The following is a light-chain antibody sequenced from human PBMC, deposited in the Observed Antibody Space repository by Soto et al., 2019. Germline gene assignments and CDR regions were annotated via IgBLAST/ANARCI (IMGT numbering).Light chain of an antibody. CDR3: QQYNNWPPIT. CDR1: QSISSW. CDR2: KAS. J-gene: IGKJ5*01. Sequence: DIQMTQSPSTLSASVGGRVTITCRASQSISSWLAWYQQKPGKAPKLLIYKASSLESGVPSRFSGSGSGTEFTLAISSLQSEDFAVYFCQQYNNWPPITFGQGTRLDIK. V-gene: IGKV1-5*03.